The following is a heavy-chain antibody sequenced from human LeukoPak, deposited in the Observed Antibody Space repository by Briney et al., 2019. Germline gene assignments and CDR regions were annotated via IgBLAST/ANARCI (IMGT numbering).Heavy chain of an antibody. V-gene: IGHV3-21*01. CDR3: ARVAGYCSSTSNCYFDY. D-gene: IGHD2/OR15-2a*01. CDR2: ISSSSSYV. Sequence: GSLRLSCAASGFTFSSYTMSWVRQAPGKGLEWVSSISSSSSYVYYADSVKGRFTISRDSAKNSLYLQVNSLRAEDTAVYYCARVAGYCSSTSNCYFDYWGQGTLVTVSS. J-gene: IGHJ4*02. CDR1: GFTFSSYT.